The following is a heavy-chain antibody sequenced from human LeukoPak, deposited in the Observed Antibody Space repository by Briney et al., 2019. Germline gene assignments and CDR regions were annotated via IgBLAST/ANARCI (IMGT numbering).Heavy chain of an antibody. CDR3: VKDLVGYDSSGYRDY. D-gene: IGHD3-22*01. V-gene: IGHV3-43D*03. J-gene: IGHJ4*02. CDR2: ITWDGITT. Sequence: GGSLRLSCAASGFTFDDYAMHWVRQAPGKGLEWVSLITWDGITTYYADPVKGRFTISRDNSKNSLYLQMNSLRAEDTAVYYCVKDLVGYDSSGYRDYWGQGTLVTVSS. CDR1: GFTFDDYA.